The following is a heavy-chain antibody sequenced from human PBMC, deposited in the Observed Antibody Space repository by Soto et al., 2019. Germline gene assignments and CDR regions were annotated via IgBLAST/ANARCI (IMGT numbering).Heavy chain of an antibody. J-gene: IGHJ4*02. CDR3: ARRPRSSPYFDV. CDR2: IYPGDHET. Sequence: PGESLKISCQCSGYTFSNFWIGWVRQLPGQGLEWMGIIYPGDHETRYSPSFLGKVTISAEKSINTAYLQWSSLEASDSAFYFCARRPRSSPYFDVWGQGALVTVYS. D-gene: IGHD6-13*01. CDR1: GYTFSNFW. V-gene: IGHV5-51*01.